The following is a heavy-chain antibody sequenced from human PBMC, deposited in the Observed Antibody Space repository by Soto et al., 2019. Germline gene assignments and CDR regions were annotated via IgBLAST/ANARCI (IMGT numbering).Heavy chain of an antibody. Sequence: SETLSLTCTVSGGSISSSSYYWGWIRQPPGKGLEWIGSIYYSGSTYYNPSLKSRVTISVDTSKNQFSLKLSSVTAADTAVYYCARHVEPLGDYAGAWFDPWGQGTLVTVSS. J-gene: IGHJ5*02. CDR3: ARHVEPLGDYAGAWFDP. V-gene: IGHV4-39*01. CDR1: GGSISSSSYY. CDR2: IYYSGST. D-gene: IGHD4-17*01.